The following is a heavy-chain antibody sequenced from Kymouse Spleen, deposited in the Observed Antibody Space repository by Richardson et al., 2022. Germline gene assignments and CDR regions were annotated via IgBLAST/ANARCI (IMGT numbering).Heavy chain of an antibody. CDR1: GGSISSYY. CDR2: IYYSGST. Sequence: QVQLQESGPGLVKPSETLSLTCTVSGGSISSYYWSWIRQPPGKGLEWIGYIYYSGSTNYNPSLKSRVTISVDTSKNQFSLKLSSVTAADTAVYYCARWWNYFDYWGQGTLVTVSS. V-gene: IGHV4-59*01. CDR3: ARWWNYFDY. D-gene: IGHD2-15*01,IGHD2-21*02. J-gene: IGHJ4*02.